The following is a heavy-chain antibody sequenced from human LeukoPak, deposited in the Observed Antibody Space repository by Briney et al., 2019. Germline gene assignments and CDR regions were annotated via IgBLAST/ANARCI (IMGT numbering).Heavy chain of an antibody. CDR1: GFTFSSYE. V-gene: IGHV3-48*03. CDR3: ARVAGSGSGKYYFDY. Sequence: GGTLRLSCAASGFTFSSYETNWVRQAPGKGLEWVSYISSSGSTIYYADSVKGRFTISRDNSKNTLYLQMNSLRSEDTAVYYCARVAGSGSGKYYFDYWGQGTLVTVSS. D-gene: IGHD3-10*01. J-gene: IGHJ4*02. CDR2: ISSSGSTI.